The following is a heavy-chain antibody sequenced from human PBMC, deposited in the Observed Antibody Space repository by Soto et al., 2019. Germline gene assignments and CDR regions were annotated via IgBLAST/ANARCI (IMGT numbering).Heavy chain of an antibody. CDR3: ARGTGWMATIRYFDP. Sequence: SPTLSLPCAISGDSVSSNSAAWNWIRQSPSRGLEWLGRTYFRSKWYNDYAGSVKSRITTNPDTSKNQLSPQLNSVTPEDKAVYYCARGTGWMATIRYFDPWGQGTLVTVSS. J-gene: IGHJ5*02. CDR2: TYFRSKWYN. D-gene: IGHD1-1*01. CDR1: GDSVSSNSAA. V-gene: IGHV6-1*01.